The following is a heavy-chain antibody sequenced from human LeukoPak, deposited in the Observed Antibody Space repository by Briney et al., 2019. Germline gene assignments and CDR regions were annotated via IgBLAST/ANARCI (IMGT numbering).Heavy chain of an antibody. CDR3: AGASVYYDFWSGYYTGDY. V-gene: IGHV1-18*01. CDR1: GYTFTSYG. J-gene: IGHJ4*02. Sequence: ASVKVSCKASGYTFTSYGISWVRQAPGQGLEWMGWISAYNGNTNYAQKLQGRVTMTTDTSTSTAYMELRSLRSDDTAVYYCAGASVYYDFWSGYYTGDYWGQGTLVTVSS. D-gene: IGHD3-3*01. CDR2: ISAYNGNT.